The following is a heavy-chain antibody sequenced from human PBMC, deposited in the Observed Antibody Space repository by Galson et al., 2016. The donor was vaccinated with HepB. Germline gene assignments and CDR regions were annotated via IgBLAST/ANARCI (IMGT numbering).Heavy chain of an antibody. V-gene: IGHV3-23*01. Sequence: SLRLSCAASGFSFLTFTMSWVRQAPGKGLEWVSAISTRGDTTFYADSVEGRFTISRDNFKNTLYLQMNNLRAEDTAVYYCAKYRTPDNFFDYWGQGTLVTVSS. CDR2: ISTRGDTT. D-gene: IGHD1-14*01. CDR3: AKYRTPDNFFDY. J-gene: IGHJ4*02. CDR1: GFSFLTFT.